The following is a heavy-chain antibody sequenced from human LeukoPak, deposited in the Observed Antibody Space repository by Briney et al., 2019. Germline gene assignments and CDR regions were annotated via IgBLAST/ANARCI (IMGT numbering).Heavy chain of an antibody. Sequence: ASVKVSCKASGYTFTGYYMHWVRQASGQGLEWMGWINPNSGGTNYAQKFQGRVTMTRDTSISTAYMELSRLRSDDTAVYYCARDRVTMVRGAPRRFDPWGQGTLVTVSS. V-gene: IGHV1-2*02. CDR3: ARDRVTMVRGAPRRFDP. D-gene: IGHD3-10*01. CDR2: INPNSGGT. CDR1: GYTFTGYY. J-gene: IGHJ5*02.